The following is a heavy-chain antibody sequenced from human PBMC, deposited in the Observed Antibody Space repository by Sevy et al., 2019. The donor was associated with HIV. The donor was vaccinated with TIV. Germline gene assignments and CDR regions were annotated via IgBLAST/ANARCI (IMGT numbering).Heavy chain of an antibody. Sequence: GGSLRLSCAASGFIFSNYAMSWVRQPPGQGLEWVSAISGSDSKTYYADSVKGRFTISRDNSKNMLYLQMNSLRAEDTAIYYGAKDLYCSSTSCSNDYWGQGSLVTVSS. V-gene: IGHV3-23*01. CDR3: AKDLYCSSTSCSNDY. CDR1: GFIFSNYA. J-gene: IGHJ4*02. D-gene: IGHD2-2*01. CDR2: ISGSDSKT.